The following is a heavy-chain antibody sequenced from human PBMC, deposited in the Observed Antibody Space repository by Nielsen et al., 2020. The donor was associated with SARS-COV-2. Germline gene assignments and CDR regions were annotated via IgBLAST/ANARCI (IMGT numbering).Heavy chain of an antibody. J-gene: IGHJ4*02. V-gene: IGHV1-69*02. Sequence: WVRQAPGQGLEWMGRIIPILGIANYAQKFQGRVTITADKSTSTAYMELSSLRSEDTAVYYCARGPYDILTGYYKGDDYWGQGTLVTVSS. CDR2: IIPILGIA. D-gene: IGHD3-9*01. CDR3: ARGPYDILTGYYKGDDY.